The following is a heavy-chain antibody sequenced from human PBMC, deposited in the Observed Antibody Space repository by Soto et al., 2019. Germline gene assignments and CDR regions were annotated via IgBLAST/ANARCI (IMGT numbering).Heavy chain of an antibody. D-gene: IGHD5-12*01. CDR3: AVPGRGEFDY. V-gene: IGHV4-4*02. Sequence: LSLTFAVSGASMGTNNWWRWVRQPPGEGLEWIGEVYHSGTTNCNPSLKSRVTISIDKSKNQFSLTLTSMTAADTALYYCAVPGRGEFDYWSQDTLGNVS. CDR1: GASMGTNNW. CDR2: VYHSGTT. J-gene: IGHJ4*02.